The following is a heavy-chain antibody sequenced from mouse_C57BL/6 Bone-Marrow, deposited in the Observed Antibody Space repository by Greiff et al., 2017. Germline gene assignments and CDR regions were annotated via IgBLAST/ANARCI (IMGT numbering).Heavy chain of an antibody. CDR2: IYPRSGNT. V-gene: IGHV1-81*01. CDR1: GYTFTSYG. CDR3: ARRDYYGRVDFDY. D-gene: IGHD1-1*01. Sequence: VKLQESGAELARPGASVKLSCKASGYTFTSYGISWVKQRTGQGLEWIGEIYPRSGNTYYNEKFKGKATLTADKSSSTAYMELRSLTSEDSAVYFCARRDYYGRVDFDYWGQGTTLTVSS. J-gene: IGHJ2*01.